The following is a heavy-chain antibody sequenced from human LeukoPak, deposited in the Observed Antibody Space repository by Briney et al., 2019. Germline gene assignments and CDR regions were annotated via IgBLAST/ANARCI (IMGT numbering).Heavy chain of an antibody. V-gene: IGHV3-74*01. J-gene: IGHJ4*02. Sequence: GGSLRLSCAASGFTFSTYWMHWVRQAPGKGLVWVSRINDDGSGTSYADSVKGRFTISRDNAKNTLYLQMNSLRAEDTAVYYCAKRGPYYSGSGSYTDYWGQGTLVTVSS. D-gene: IGHD3-10*01. CDR2: INDDGSGT. CDR1: GFTFSTYW. CDR3: AKRGPYYSGSGSYTDY.